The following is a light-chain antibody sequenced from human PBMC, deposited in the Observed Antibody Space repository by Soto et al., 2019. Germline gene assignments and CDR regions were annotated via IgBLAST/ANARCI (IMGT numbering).Light chain of an antibody. J-gene: IGKJ5*01. CDR1: QSVSSY. CDR3: QQRSNWPPIT. CDR2: DAS. V-gene: IGKV3-11*01. Sequence: EIVLTQSPAALSLSPGERATVSCRASQSVSSYLAWYQQKPGQAPRLLIYDASNRATGIPARFSGSGSGTDFTLTISSLEPEDFAVYYCQQRSNWPPITFGQGTRLETK.